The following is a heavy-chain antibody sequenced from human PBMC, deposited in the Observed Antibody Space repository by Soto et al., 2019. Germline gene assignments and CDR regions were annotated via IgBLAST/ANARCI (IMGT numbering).Heavy chain of an antibody. Sequence: GGSLRLSCAASGFTFSSYGMHWVRQAPGKGLEWVAVISYDGSNKYYADSVKGRFTISRDNSKNTLYLQMNSLRAEDTAVYYCAKACVLRGYYYYGMDVWGQGTTVTVSS. D-gene: IGHD4-17*01. CDR3: AKACVLRGYYYYGMDV. CDR1: GFTFSSYG. J-gene: IGHJ6*02. CDR2: ISYDGSNK. V-gene: IGHV3-30*18.